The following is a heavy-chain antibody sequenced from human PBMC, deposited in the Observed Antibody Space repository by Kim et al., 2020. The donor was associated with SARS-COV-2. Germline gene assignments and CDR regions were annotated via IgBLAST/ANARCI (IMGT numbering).Heavy chain of an antibody. D-gene: IGHD3-16*01. CDR1: GFAFSPYC. J-gene: IGHJ4*02. V-gene: IGHV3-74*03. CDR2: IDTHGSIT. CDR3: IRDNIQPGDL. Sequence: GGSLRLSCAASGFAFSPYCMHWVRQVPGQGLMWVSQIDTHGSITTYAEAVLGRFSISSDNAKNTLYLQMNRQRLEDTAIYYCIRDNIQPGDLWGQGVMVT.